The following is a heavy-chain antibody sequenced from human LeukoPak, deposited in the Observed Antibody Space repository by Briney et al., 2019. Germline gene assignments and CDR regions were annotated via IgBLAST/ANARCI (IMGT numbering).Heavy chain of an antibody. V-gene: IGHV4-59*01. CDR2: IYYRGST. CDR1: GGSISSYY. J-gene: IGHJ2*01. Sequence: PSETLSLTCTVSGGSISSYYWSWIRQPPGKGLEWIGYIYYRGSTKYNPSLKSRVTISVDTSKNQFSLKLSSVTAADTAVYYCARDPPAPNWYFDFWGRGTLVTVSS. CDR3: ARDPPAPNWYFDF.